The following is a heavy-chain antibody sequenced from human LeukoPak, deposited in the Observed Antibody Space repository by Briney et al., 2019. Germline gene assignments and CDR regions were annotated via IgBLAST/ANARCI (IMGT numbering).Heavy chain of an antibody. D-gene: IGHD6-19*01. V-gene: IGHV3-30*02. CDR3: AKDRAVAGLSYFDY. J-gene: IGHJ4*02. CDR2: IRYDGSNK. CDR1: GFTFSSYG. Sequence: GGSLRLSCAASGFTFSSYGMHWVRQAPGKGLEWVAFIRYDGSNKYYADSVKGRFTISRDNSKNTLYLQMNSLRAEDTAVYYCAKDRAVAGLSYFDYWGQGTLVTVSS.